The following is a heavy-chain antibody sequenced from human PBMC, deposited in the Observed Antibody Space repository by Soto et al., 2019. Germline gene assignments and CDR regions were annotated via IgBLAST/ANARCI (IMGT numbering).Heavy chain of an antibody. J-gene: IGHJ5*02. V-gene: IGHV4-39*01. D-gene: IGHD3-9*01. CDR1: GGSISSSSYY. Sequence: SETLSLTCTVSGGSISSSSYYWGWNRQPTGEGLEWIGSIYYSGRTYYNPSLKSRVTISVDTSKNQFSMKLISVNAADTSVYYCARHGDDYDILTGFRVSCFDPWGQGALVTVSS. CDR2: IYYSGRT. CDR3: ARHGDDYDILTGFRVSCFDP.